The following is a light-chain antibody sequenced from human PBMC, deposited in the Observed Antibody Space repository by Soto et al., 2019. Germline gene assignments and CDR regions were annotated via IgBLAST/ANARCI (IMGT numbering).Light chain of an antibody. CDR1: QSISSL. CDR3: QQYNSYPLP. V-gene: IGKV1-5*03. CDR2: KAS. Sequence: DIQMTQSPSTLSASVGDRVIITCRASQSISSLLAWYQQKPGKAPRLLIYKASSLESGVPSRFRCSGSGTEFTLTISSLQPDDFATYSCQQYNSYPLPFGGGPKVEI. J-gene: IGKJ4*01.